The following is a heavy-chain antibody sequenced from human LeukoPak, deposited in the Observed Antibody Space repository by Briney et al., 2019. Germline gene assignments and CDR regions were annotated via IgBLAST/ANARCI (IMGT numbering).Heavy chain of an antibody. V-gene: IGHV4-30-4*01. CDR1: GGSISSGDYY. CDR2: IFYSGST. J-gene: IGHJ4*02. Sequence: SETLSLTCTVSGGSISSGDYYWSWIRQPPGKGLEWIGYIFYSGSTCYNPSLKSRVTMSVDTSKNQFSLKLSSVTAADTAVYYCARDLLNEGNHLDYWGQGTLVTVSS. D-gene: IGHD4-23*01. CDR3: ARDLLNEGNHLDY.